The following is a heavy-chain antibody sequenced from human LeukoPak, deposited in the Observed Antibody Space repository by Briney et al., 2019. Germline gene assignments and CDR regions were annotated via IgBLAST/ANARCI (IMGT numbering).Heavy chain of an antibody. Sequence: SETLSLTCTVSGGSISNYYWSWIRQPAGKGLEWLGRIYTSGSTNYNPSLKSRVTMSVDTSKNRFTLNLSSVTAADTAVYYCARGSGYSYGYPLDYWGQGTLVTVSS. CDR3: ARGSGYSYGYPLDY. J-gene: IGHJ4*02. CDR1: GGSISNYY. V-gene: IGHV4-4*07. D-gene: IGHD5-18*01. CDR2: IYTSGST.